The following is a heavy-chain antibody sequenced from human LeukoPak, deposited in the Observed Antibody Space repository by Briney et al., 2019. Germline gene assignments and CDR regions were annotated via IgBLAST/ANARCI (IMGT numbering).Heavy chain of an antibody. CDR3: ARGGSRRYYFDY. J-gene: IGHJ4*02. CDR2: IWYDGSNK. Sequence: GGSLRLSCAASGFTFSSYGMHWVRQAPGKGLEWVAVIWYDGSNKYYADSVKGRFTISGDNSKNTLYLQMNSLRAEDTAVYYCARGGSRRYYFDYWGQGTLVTVSS. D-gene: IGHD6-13*01. V-gene: IGHV3-33*01. CDR1: GFTFSSYG.